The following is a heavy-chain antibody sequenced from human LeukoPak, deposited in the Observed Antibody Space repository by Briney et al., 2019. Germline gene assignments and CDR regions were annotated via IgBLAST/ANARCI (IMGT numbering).Heavy chain of an antibody. V-gene: IGHV3-9*01. CDR1: GFTFDDYA. CDR3: ARYGPNDY. Sequence: PGGSLRLSCAASGFTFDDYAMHWVRQAPGKGLEWVSGISWNSGSIGYADSVKGRFTISRDNAKNSLYLQMNSLRAEDTAVYYCARYGPNDYWGQGTLVTVSS. D-gene: IGHD4-17*01. CDR2: ISWNSGSI. J-gene: IGHJ4*02.